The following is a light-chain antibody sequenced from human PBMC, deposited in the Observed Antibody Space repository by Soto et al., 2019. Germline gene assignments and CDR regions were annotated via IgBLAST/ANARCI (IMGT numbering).Light chain of an antibody. J-gene: IGLJ3*02. V-gene: IGLV3-21*04. Sequence: SYELTQPPSVSVAPGKTARITCGGNNIGSKSVDWYQQKPGQAPVLVIYYDSDRPSGIPERFSGSNSANTATLTISRVEAGDEADYYCQVWDSSSDHPVFGGGTKVTVL. CDR1: NIGSKS. CDR3: QVWDSSSDHPV. CDR2: YDS.